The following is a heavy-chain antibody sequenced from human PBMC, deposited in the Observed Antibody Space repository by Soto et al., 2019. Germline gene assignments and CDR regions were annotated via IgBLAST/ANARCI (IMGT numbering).Heavy chain of an antibody. Sequence: QEQLVESGGGVVQPGRSLRLSCAASGFAFSSYGMHWVRQAPGKGLEWVAVISYDGSNKYYADSVKGRFTLSRDNSKNTLYLQMNSLGVEDTAVYYCANDLWLSSSAFVYYYGMDVWGQGTTVTVSS. CDR1: GFAFSSYG. D-gene: IGHD6-6*01. CDR2: ISYDGSNK. V-gene: IGHV3-30*18. J-gene: IGHJ6*02. CDR3: ANDLWLSSSAFVYYYGMDV.